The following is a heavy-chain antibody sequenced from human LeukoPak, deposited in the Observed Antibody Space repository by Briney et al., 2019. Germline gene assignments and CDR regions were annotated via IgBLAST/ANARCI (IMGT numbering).Heavy chain of an antibody. Sequence: PGGSLRLSCAASGFTFDDYAMHWVRQAPGKGLEWVSGISWDSGSIGYADSVKGRFTISRDNAKNSLYLQLNSLRAEDTALYYCARFDSGWQALDYWGQGTLVTVSS. CDR3: ARFDSGWQALDY. CDR2: ISWDSGSI. CDR1: GFTFDDYA. D-gene: IGHD6-19*01. J-gene: IGHJ4*02. V-gene: IGHV3-9*01.